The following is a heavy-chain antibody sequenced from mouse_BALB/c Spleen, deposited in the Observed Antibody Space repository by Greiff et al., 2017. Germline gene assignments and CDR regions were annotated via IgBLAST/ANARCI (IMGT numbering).Heavy chain of an antibody. J-gene: IGHJ2*01. D-gene: IGHD1-2*01. CDR1: GFTFSSFG. CDR3: ARTPFITTATCYFDY. CDR2: ISSGSSTI. V-gene: IGHV5-17*02. Sequence: EVNVVESGGGLVQPGGSRKLSCAASGFTFSSFGMHWVRQAPEKGLEWVAYISSGSSTIYYADTVKGRFTISRDNPKNTLFLQMTSLRSEDTAMYYCARTPFITTATCYFDYWGQGTTLTVSS.